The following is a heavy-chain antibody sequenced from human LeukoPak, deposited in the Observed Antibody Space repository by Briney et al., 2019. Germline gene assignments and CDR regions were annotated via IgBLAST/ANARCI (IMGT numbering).Heavy chain of an antibody. CDR3: IREVQVRASASLGL. CDR2: MNSAGTTI. J-gene: IGHJ4*01. D-gene: IGHD1-1*01. CDR1: GFTISGLW. Sequence: GGSLRLSCAASGFTISGLWMHWVRQVPGEGLVWVARMNSAGTTINYADSVKGRFTISRDNVRNTLHLQMHNLSLEDTAVYFCIREVQVRASASLGLWGRGTLVTVS. V-gene: IGHV3-74*01.